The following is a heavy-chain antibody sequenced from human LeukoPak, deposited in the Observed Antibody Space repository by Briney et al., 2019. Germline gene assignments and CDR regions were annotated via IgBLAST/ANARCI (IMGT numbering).Heavy chain of an antibody. J-gene: IGHJ6*03. CDR3: AKDFDGSTWFGRNYMDV. V-gene: IGHV3-23*01. Sequence: GGYLRLYCAASGFTFSSYAMCWVRQAPGKGLEWVSGISGSGGSTYYLDSVKGRFTISRDNSKNTLYLQMNSLRAEDTAVYYCAKDFDGSTWFGRNYMDVWGKGTTVTVSS. CDR1: GFTFSSYA. CDR2: ISGSGGST. D-gene: IGHD6-13*01.